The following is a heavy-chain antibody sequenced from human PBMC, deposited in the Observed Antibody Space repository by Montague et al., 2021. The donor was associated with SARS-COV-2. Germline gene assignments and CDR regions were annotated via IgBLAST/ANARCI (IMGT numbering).Heavy chain of an antibody. CDR3: ARQDIQLRFDL. D-gene: IGHD1-1*01. J-gene: IGHJ2*01. CDR2: SRYGGTS. V-gene: IGHV4-39*01. Sequence: SETLSLTCTVSSGSISNDIYYWGWIRQPPGKGLEWIGGSRYGGTSYYNPSLKSRVTTSIDTSKNQCSLKMTAVTAADTAVYFCARQDIQLRFDLWGRGTLVTVSS. CDR1: SGSISNDIYY.